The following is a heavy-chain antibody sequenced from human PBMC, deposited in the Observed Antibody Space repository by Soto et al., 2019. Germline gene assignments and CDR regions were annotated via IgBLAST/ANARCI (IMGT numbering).Heavy chain of an antibody. Sequence: GSGPTLVNPTQTLTLTCTFSGFSLTTSAVAVGWIRQPPGKALEWLAIVYGSDAKFYTPSLKSRLTITKDNSKNQVVLIVTDMDPVDTATYFCVRRYDPYYFDYWGQGTQVTVSS. CDR1: GFSLTTSAVA. V-gene: IGHV2-5*01. J-gene: IGHJ4*02. CDR3: VRRYDPYYFDY. CDR2: VYGSDAK. D-gene: IGHD1-1*01.